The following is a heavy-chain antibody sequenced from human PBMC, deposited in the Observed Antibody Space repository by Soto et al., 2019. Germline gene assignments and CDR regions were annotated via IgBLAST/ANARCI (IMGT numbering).Heavy chain of an antibody. Sequence: EVQVLESGGGLVQPGGSLRLSCAASGFTFSSYAMSWVRQAPGKGLEWVSAISGSGGSTYYADSVKGRFTISRDNSKNTLYXQXXXXXXXXXXXXXXXXXYXXXQGTVVTVSS. CDR2: ISGSGGST. V-gene: IGHV3-23*01. CDR3: XXXYX. CDR1: GFTFSSYA. J-gene: IGHJ3*02.